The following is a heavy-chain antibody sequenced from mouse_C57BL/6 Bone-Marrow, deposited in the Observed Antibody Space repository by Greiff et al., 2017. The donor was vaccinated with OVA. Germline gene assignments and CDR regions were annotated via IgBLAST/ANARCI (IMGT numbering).Heavy chain of an antibody. J-gene: IGHJ2*01. V-gene: IGHV5-4*01. D-gene: IGHD1-1*01. CDR1: GFTFSSYA. CDR3: ARDRGFYYGSIDY. Sequence: EVKLVESGGGLVKPGGSLKLSCAASGFTFSSYAMSWVRQTPEKRLEWVATISDGGSYTYYPDNVKGRFTISRDNAKNNLYLQMSHLKSEDTAMYYCARDRGFYYGSIDYWGQGTTLTVSS. CDR2: ISDGGSYT.